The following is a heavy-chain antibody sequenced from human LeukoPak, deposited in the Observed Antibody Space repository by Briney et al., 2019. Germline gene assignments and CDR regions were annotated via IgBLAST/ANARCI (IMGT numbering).Heavy chain of an antibody. D-gene: IGHD1-26*01. V-gene: IGHV3-48*04. CDR2: ISSSSSTI. CDR3: VTDGRELLQHYFDS. Sequence: GGSLRLSCAASGFTFSSYSMNWVRQAPGKGLEWVSYISSSSSTIYYADSVKGRFTISRDNAKNSLYLQMNSLRAEDTAVYYCVTDGRELLQHYFDSWGQGTLVTVSS. CDR1: GFTFSSYS. J-gene: IGHJ4*02.